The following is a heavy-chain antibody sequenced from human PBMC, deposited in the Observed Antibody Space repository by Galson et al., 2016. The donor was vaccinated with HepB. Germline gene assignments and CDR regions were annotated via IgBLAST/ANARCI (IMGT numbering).Heavy chain of an antibody. CDR1: GFTFTNAW. D-gene: IGHD5-12*01. Sequence: SLRLSCAASGFTFTNAWMNWVRQAPGKGLEWVGRVKSKNSGGTTDYAAPVKDRFTISRDDSKNTLYLQKSSLGTEDTAVFYCTIEGDTGYDWGGFDPWGQGTLVTVSS. J-gene: IGHJ5*02. V-gene: IGHV3-15*07. CDR2: VKSKNSGGTT. CDR3: TIEGDTGYDWGGFDP.